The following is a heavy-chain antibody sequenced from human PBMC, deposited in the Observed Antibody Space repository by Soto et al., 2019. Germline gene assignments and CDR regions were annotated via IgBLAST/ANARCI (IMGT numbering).Heavy chain of an antibody. D-gene: IGHD6-19*01. CDR3: ARLPGPLVAVLYIYPLDGREAMSDVDV. CDR1: GFTFNYYP. V-gene: IGHV3-30-3*01. J-gene: IGHJ6*02. CDR2: VSFDGSNK. Sequence: QMQLVESGGGVVQPGGSLRLSCAASGFTFNYYPMHWVRQAPGKGLEWVAVVSFDGSNKYYADSVKGRFTISKDNSKNTLYLQMNSLRREDTAVYYCARLPGPLVAVLYIYPLDGREAMSDVDVSGQGTTVTVSS.